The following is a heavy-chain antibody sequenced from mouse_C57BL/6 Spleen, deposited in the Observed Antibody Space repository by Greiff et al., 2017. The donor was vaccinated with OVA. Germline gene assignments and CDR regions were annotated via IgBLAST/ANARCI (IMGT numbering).Heavy chain of an antibody. CDR3: TTTWDDSAWFAD. D-gene: IGHD4-1*01. Sequence: DVKLQESGTVLVRPGASVKMSCKTSGYTFTSYWMHWVKQRPGQGLEWIGAIYPGNSDTSYNQKFKGKAKLTAVKSSSTAYMELSSLTNEDSAVXYCTTTWDDSAWFADWGQGTLVTVSA. CDR1: GYTFTSYW. CDR2: IYPGNSDT. V-gene: IGHV1-5*01. J-gene: IGHJ3*01.